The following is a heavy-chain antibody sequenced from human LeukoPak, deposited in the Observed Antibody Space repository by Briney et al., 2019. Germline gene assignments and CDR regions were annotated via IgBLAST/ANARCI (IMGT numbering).Heavy chain of an antibody. CDR3: TGNYYGSGRYADFDY. Sequence: GGSLRLSCAASGFTFSGSALHWVRQASGKGLEWVGRIRSTANGYATAYAAWVKGRFTISRDDSKNTAYLEMDSLKTEDTAVYYCTGNYYGSGRYADFDYWGQGTLLTVSS. J-gene: IGHJ4*02. CDR2: IRSTANGYAT. CDR1: GFTFSGSA. D-gene: IGHD3-10*01. V-gene: IGHV3-73*01.